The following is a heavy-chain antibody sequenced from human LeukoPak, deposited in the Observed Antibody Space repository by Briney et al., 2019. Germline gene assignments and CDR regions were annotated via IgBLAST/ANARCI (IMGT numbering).Heavy chain of an antibody. Sequence: GGSLRLSCAASGFTLSNAWMTWVRQAPGKGLEWVGRVKSKKNGGTTDYAAPVKGRFTISRDDSKNTLYLQMNSLKTEDTAVYYCSTDQYGTVAPFDHWGQGILVTVSS. CDR2: VKSKKNGGTT. CDR1: GFTLSNAW. CDR3: STDQYGTVAPFDH. V-gene: IGHV3-15*01. D-gene: IGHD1-1*01. J-gene: IGHJ4*02.